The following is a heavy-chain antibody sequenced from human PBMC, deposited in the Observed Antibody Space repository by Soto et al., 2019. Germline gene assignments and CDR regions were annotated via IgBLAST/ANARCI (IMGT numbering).Heavy chain of an antibody. Sequence: QVHLQESGPGMVKPSETLSLTCTVSGGSINNHYWSWIRQPPGKGLEWIGYIYYTGSTNYNPSLKSRVTMSVDTSTNPFSLNLASLTAADTAIYYCARASWYSEYWGQGTLVTVSS. J-gene: IGHJ4*02. CDR3: ARASWYSEY. D-gene: IGHD2-15*01. CDR2: IYYTGST. V-gene: IGHV4-59*11. CDR1: GGSINNHY.